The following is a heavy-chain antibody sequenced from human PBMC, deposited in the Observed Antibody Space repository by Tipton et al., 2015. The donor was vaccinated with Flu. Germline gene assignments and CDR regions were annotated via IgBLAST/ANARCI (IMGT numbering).Heavy chain of an antibody. CDR2: IYYDGSP. D-gene: IGHD6-19*01. CDR3: ARDPYNKQLGMDV. Sequence: TLSLTCTVSGGSITSTTYYWGWIRQSPGKGLEWIGNIYYDGSPYYNPSLKSRVTISVDTSKTQLSLNLRSVTAADTAVYYCARDPYNKQLGMDVWGQGTAVTVSS. V-gene: IGHV4-39*07. J-gene: IGHJ6*02. CDR1: GGSITSTTYY.